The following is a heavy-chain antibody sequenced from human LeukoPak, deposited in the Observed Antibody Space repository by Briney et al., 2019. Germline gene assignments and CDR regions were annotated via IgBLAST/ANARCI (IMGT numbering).Heavy chain of an antibody. Sequence: PSETLSLTCTVSGGSISSGYYYWGWIRQPPGKGLEWIGSIYHSGSTYYNPSLKSRVTISVDTSKNQFSLKLSSVTAADTAVYYCARDLSGYSYGDYFDYWGQGTLVTVSS. J-gene: IGHJ4*02. CDR2: IYHSGST. CDR1: GGSISSGYYY. V-gene: IGHV4-39*07. CDR3: ARDLSGYSYGDYFDY. D-gene: IGHD5-18*01.